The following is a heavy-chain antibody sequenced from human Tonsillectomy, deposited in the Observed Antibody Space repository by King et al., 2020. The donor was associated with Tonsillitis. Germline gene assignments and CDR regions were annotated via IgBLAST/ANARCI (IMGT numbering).Heavy chain of an antibody. J-gene: IGHJ4*02. CDR1: GFTFNNYG. V-gene: IGHV3-30*02. CDR2: IRYDGSNK. D-gene: IGHD6-19*01. Sequence: VQLVESGGGVVQPGGSLRLSCAASGFTFNNYGMHWVRQAPGKGLEWVAFIRYDGSNKYYADSVKGRFTISRDNSKNTLYLQMNSLRAEDTAVYYCAKDSYGLADSSGWYDYWGQGTLVTVSS. CDR3: AKDSYGLADSSGWYDY.